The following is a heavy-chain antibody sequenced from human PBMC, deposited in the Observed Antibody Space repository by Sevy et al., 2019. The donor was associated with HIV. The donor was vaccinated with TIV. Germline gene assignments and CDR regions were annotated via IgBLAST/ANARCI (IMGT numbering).Heavy chain of an antibody. D-gene: IGHD5-12*01. J-gene: IGHJ4*02. CDR2: ITPIFGTA. V-gene: IGHV1-69*13. Sequence: ASVKVSCKASGGTFSSYAISWVRQAPGQGLEWMGGITPIFGTANYAQKFQGRVTITADESTSTAYMELSSLRSEDTAVYYCARGGWLQLYYFDYWGQGTLVTVSS. CDR3: ARGGWLQLYYFDY. CDR1: GGTFSSYA.